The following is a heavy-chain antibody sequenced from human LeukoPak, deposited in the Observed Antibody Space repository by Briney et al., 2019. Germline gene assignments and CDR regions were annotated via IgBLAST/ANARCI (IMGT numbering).Heavy chain of an antibody. V-gene: IGHV4-59*01. CDR2: IYYSGST. Sequence: PSETLSLTCTVSGGSISSYYWSWIRQPPGKGLEWIGYIYYSGSTNYNPSLKSRVTISVDTSKNQFSLKVSSVTAADTAVYYCARARRQQLATYYFDYWGQGTLVTVSS. CDR3: ARARRQQLATYYFDY. CDR1: GGSISSYY. J-gene: IGHJ4*02. D-gene: IGHD6-13*01.